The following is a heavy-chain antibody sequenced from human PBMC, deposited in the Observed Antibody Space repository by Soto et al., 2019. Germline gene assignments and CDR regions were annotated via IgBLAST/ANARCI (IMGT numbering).Heavy chain of an antibody. J-gene: IGHJ4*02. CDR1: GFTFNNYA. D-gene: IGHD3-10*01. Sequence: VLLLESGGGLVQPGGSLRLSCAASGFTFNNYAMTWVRQAPGKRLEWVSAISGGGDTTSYADSVKGRFTVSRDGSKYTLYLQMSSLRAKDTALYYCAKGRGGSGSLTPRVDFWGQGTLVTVSS. V-gene: IGHV3-23*01. CDR2: ISGGGDTT. CDR3: AKGRGGSGSLTPRVDF.